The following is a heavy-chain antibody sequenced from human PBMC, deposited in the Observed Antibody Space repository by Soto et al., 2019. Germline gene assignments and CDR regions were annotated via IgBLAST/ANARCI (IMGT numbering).Heavy chain of an antibody. CDR2: VIPILGTA. CDR1: GGTFSSYA. CDR3: ARGPDIVVVVAALEWFDY. D-gene: IGHD2-15*01. J-gene: IGHJ4*02. V-gene: IGHV1-69*01. Sequence: QVQLVQSGAAVKKPGSSVKVSCTASGGTFSSYAISWLLQAPGQGREWMGGVIPILGTANYAQKFQGRVTITAGDTTSTAYMELSSLRSEDTAVYYCARGPDIVVVVAALEWFDYWGEGPMVTVSS.